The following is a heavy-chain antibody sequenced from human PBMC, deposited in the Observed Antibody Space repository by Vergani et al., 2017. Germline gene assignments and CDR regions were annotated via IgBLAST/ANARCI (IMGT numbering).Heavy chain of an antibody. CDR3: ARVGSYSGSYNFDY. Sequence: VQLVESGGGLVQPGGSLRLSCAASGFTFSSYEMNWVRQAPGKGLEWVSYISSSGSTIYYADSVKGRFTISRDNAKNSLYLQMNSLRAEDTAVYYCARVGSYSGSYNFDYWGQGTLVTVSS. J-gene: IGHJ4*02. D-gene: IGHD1-26*01. CDR1: GFTFSSYE. CDR2: ISSSGSTI. V-gene: IGHV3-48*03.